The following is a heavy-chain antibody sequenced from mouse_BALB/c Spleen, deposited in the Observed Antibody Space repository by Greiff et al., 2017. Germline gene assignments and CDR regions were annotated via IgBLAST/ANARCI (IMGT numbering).Heavy chain of an antibody. Sequence: DVQLVESGGGLVKLGGSLKLSCAASGFTFSSYYMSWVRQTPEKRLELVAAINSNGGSTYYPDTVKGRFTISRDNAKNTLYLQMSSLKSEDTALYYCARHDYFDYWGQGTTLTVSS. J-gene: IGHJ2*01. CDR2: INSNGGST. CDR1: GFTFSSYY. CDR3: ARHDYFDY. V-gene: IGHV5-6-2*01.